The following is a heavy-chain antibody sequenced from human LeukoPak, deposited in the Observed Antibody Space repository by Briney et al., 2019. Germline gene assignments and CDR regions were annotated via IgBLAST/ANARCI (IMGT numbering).Heavy chain of an antibody. CDR2: IYAGDFDT. Sequence: GESLKISCKGSGYTFTSYWIAWVRQMPGKGLEWVGIIYAGDFDTRYSPSFQGQVTISADKSINTAYLQWSNLEASDTAMYYCARAPDSDSGYDYFDYWGQGTLVTVSS. D-gene: IGHD5-12*01. V-gene: IGHV5-51*01. J-gene: IGHJ4*02. CDR1: GYTFTSYW. CDR3: ARAPDSDSGYDYFDY.